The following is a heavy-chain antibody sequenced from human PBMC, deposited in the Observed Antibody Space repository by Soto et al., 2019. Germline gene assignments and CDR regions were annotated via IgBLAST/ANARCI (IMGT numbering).Heavy chain of an antibody. CDR3: ARDVCGGDCFPYYYYGMAV. J-gene: IGHJ6*02. CDR2: ISYDGSNK. Sequence: QVQLVESGGGVVQPGRSLRLSCAASGFTFSSYAMHWVRQAPGKGLEWVAVISYDGSNKYYADSVKGRFTISRDNSKNTLYLQMNSLRAEDTAVYYCARDVCGGDCFPYYYYGMAVWGQGTTVTVSS. D-gene: IGHD2-21*02. CDR1: GFTFSSYA. V-gene: IGHV3-30-3*01.